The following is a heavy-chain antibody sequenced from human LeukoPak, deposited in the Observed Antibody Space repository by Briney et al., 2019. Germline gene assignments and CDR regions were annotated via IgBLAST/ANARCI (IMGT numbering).Heavy chain of an antibody. CDR1: GYTFTGYY. Sequence: ASVKVSCKASGYTFTGYYMHWVRQAPGQWLEWMGWINPNSGGTNYAQKFQGRVTMTRDTSISTAYMELSRLRSDDTAVYYCARDGSQQLVGNWFDPWGQGTLVTVSS. J-gene: IGHJ5*02. D-gene: IGHD6-13*01. V-gene: IGHV1-2*02. CDR2: INPNSGGT. CDR3: ARDGSQQLVGNWFDP.